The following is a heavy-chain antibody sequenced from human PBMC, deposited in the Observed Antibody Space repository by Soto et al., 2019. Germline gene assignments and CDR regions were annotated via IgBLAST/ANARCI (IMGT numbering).Heavy chain of an antibody. CDR2: IYYSGST. J-gene: IGHJ6*03. V-gene: IGHV4-31*03. Sequence: PSETLSLTCTVSGGSISSGGYYWSWIRQRPGKGLEWIGYIYYSGSTYYNPSLKSRVTISVDTSKNQFSLKLSSVTAADTAVYYCARDFEEVRGVYYYYYYMDVWGKGTTVTAP. CDR3: ARDFEEVRGVYYYYYYMDV. CDR1: GGSISSGGYY. D-gene: IGHD3-10*01.